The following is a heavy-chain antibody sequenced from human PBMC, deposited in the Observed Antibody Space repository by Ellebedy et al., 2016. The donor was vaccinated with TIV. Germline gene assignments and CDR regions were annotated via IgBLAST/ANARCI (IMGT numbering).Heavy chain of an antibody. CDR1: GFTFSSYW. J-gene: IGHJ6*03. CDR3: ARDGYYDILTGQNRPLMDV. Sequence: GGSLRLXXAASGFTFSSYWMSWVRQAPGKGLEWVANIKQDGSEKYYVDSVKGRFTISRDNAKNSLYLQMNSLRAEDTAVYYCARDGYYDILTGQNRPLMDVWGKGTTVTVSS. CDR2: IKQDGSEK. D-gene: IGHD3-9*01. V-gene: IGHV3-7*01.